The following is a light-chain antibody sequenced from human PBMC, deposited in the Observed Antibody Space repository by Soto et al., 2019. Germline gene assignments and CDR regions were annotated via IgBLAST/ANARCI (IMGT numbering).Light chain of an antibody. Sequence: DVQMTQYTSSLSASVGDRVTITCRASQSISSYLNWYQQKPRRAPKLLIYAASTLQSGVPSRFSGTGYGTHFTLPISSLQTEDVATYYRQQSSGRPPISFGEGTRLEIK. J-gene: IGKJ5*01. CDR3: QQSSGRPPIS. CDR2: AAS. V-gene: IGKV1-39*01. CDR1: QSISSY.